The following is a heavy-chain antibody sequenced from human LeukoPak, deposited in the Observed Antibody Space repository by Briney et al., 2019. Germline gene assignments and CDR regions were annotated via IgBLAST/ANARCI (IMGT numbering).Heavy chain of an antibody. CDR1: GFTFSSYA. CDR3: ARGRYYYDSSGSIRGPPEGP. V-gene: IGHV3-30-3*01. CDR2: ISYDGSNK. J-gene: IGHJ5*02. Sequence: PGGSLRLSCAASGFTFSSYAMHWVRQAPGKGLEWVAVISYDGSNKYYGDSVKGRFTISRDNSKNTLYLQMNSLRAEDTAVYYCARGRYYYDSSGSIRGPPEGPWGQGTLVTVSS. D-gene: IGHD3-22*01.